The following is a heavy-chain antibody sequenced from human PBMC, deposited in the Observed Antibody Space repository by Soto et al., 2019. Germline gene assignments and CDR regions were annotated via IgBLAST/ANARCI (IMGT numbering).Heavy chain of an antibody. J-gene: IGHJ4*02. CDR3: ARDGAPGIAARPRAFRPYYFDY. Sequence: QVQLQQWGAGLLKPSETLSLTCAVYGGSFSGYYWSWIRQPPGKGLEWIGEINHSGSTNYNPSLKSRVTISVDTSKHQFSVKLSSVTAADTAVYYCARDGAPGIAARPRAFRPYYFDYWGQGTLVTVSS. V-gene: IGHV4-34*01. D-gene: IGHD6-6*01. CDR1: GGSFSGYY. CDR2: INHSGST.